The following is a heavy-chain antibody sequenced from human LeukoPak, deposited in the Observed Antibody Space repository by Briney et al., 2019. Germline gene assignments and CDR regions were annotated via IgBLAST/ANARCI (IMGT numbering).Heavy chain of an antibody. CDR2: IYNSGSKI. D-gene: IGHD6-19*01. CDR1: GLTFSTYS. Sequence: GGSLRLSCAVSGLTFSTYSMTWVRQGPGKGLEWVASIYNSGSKIFYADSVKGRFTISRDNSKNMLYLQMNSLRVEDTAVYYCAKDVVPDSGWDLDYWGQGTLVTVSP. V-gene: IGHV3-23*05. CDR3: AKDVVPDSGWDLDY. J-gene: IGHJ4*02.